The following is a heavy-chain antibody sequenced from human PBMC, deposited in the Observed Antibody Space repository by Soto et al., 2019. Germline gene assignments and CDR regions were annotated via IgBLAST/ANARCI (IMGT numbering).Heavy chain of an antibody. CDR1: GFTFDDYV. J-gene: IGHJ4*02. D-gene: IGHD5-18*01. CDR2: ISWNSGSI. Sequence: EVQLVESGGGLVQPGRSLRLSCAASGFTFDDYVMHWVRQAPGKGLEWVSGISWNSGSIGYADSVKGRFTISRDNAKNSLYLQMNSLRAEDTALYYCAKDKEYSYGRTYFDYWGQGTLVTVSS. CDR3: AKDKEYSYGRTYFDY. V-gene: IGHV3-9*01.